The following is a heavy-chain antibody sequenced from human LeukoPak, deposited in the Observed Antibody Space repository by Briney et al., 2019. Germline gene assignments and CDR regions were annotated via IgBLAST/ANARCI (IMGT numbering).Heavy chain of an antibody. CDR3: ARDRYYYGSGGNWFDP. V-gene: IGHV4-59*01. CDR1: GGSISSYY. Sequence: SETLSLTCTVSGGSISSYYWSWIRQPPGKGLEWIGYIYYSGSTNYNPSLKSRVTISVDTSKNQFSLKLSSVTAADTAAYYCARDRYYYGSGGNWFDPWGQGTLVTVSS. D-gene: IGHD3-10*01. CDR2: IYYSGST. J-gene: IGHJ5*02.